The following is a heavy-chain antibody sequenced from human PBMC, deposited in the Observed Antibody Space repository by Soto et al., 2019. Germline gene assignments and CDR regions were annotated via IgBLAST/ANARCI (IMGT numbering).Heavy chain of an antibody. CDR3: ARTYYDFWSGYYTWNWFDP. V-gene: IGHV1-3*01. D-gene: IGHD3-3*01. CDR1: GYTFTSYA. J-gene: IGHJ5*02. Sequence: ASVKVSCKASGYTFTSYAMHWVRQAPGQRLEWMGWINAGNGNTKYSQKFQGRVTITRDTSASTAYMELSSLRSEDTAVYYCARTYYDFWSGYYTWNWFDPWGQGTLVTVSS. CDR2: INAGNGNT.